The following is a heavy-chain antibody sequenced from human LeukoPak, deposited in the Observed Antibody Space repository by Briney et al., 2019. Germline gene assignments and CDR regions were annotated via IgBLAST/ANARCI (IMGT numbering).Heavy chain of an antibody. J-gene: IGHJ4*02. CDR3: ARGYSSSSGRPDY. D-gene: IGHD6-6*01. Sequence: SETLFLTCTVSGGSISSYYWSWIRQPPGKGLEWIGYIYYSGSTNYNPSLKSRVTISVDTSKKQFSLKVSSVTAADTAVYYCARGYSSSSGRPDYWGQGTLVTVSS. V-gene: IGHV4-59*08. CDR1: GGSISSYY. CDR2: IYYSGST.